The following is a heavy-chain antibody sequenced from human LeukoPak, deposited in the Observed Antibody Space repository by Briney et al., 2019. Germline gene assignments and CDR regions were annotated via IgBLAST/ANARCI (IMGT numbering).Heavy chain of an antibody. CDR1: GYSFATYW. Sequence: GESLKISCKGFGYSFATYWIGWVRQMPGKGLEWMGIIYPGDSDTRYSPSFQGQVTISADKSISTAYLQWSSLKASDTAMYYCASRINDAFDIWGQGTMVTVSS. V-gene: IGHV5-51*01. CDR3: ASRINDAFDI. CDR2: IYPGDSDT. J-gene: IGHJ3*02.